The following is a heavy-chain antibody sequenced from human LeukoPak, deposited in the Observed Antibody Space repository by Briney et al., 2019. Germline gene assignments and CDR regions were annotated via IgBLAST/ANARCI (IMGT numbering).Heavy chain of an antibody. D-gene: IGHD1-26*01. CDR1: GFTVSSNY. Sequence: GSTRLSCAASGFTVSSNYMSWVRQAPGKGLEWVSAVSGSGAYTYYADSVKGRFTVSGDNSKNTLYLQMNNLRAEDTAVYYCAKAPVVGPQLYFDYWGQGTLV. V-gene: IGHV3-23*01. CDR2: VSGSGAYT. CDR3: AKAPVVGPQLYFDY. J-gene: IGHJ4*02.